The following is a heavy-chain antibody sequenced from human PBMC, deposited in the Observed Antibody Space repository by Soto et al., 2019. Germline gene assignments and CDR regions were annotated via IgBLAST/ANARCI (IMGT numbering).Heavy chain of an antibody. Sequence: QEQLVQSGAEVKKPGSSVKVSCKASGGLFSSYPISWVRQVPGQGLEWMGGFIPVFQTAYYTQRFKGRVTITADESTNTAYMELSSLRSEDTVIYYCARGGSGYTWFNEFWGQGTLVTVSS. CDR2: FIPVFQTA. CDR1: GGLFSSYP. J-gene: IGHJ4*02. D-gene: IGHD3-22*01. CDR3: ARGGSGYTWFNEF. V-gene: IGHV1-69*01.